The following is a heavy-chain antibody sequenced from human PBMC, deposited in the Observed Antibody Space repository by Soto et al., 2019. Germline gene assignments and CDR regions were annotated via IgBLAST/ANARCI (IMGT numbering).Heavy chain of an antibody. J-gene: IGHJ6*02. Sequence: SETLSLTCTVSGASLNSGGYYWSWIRQHPGKGLEWIGYISHSGSTYFSPSLKSRVTMSVDTSKNQFSLKLSSLTAADTAVYYCAREPRGAAAPLFGMDVWGQGTTVTVSS. CDR1: GASLNSGGYY. V-gene: IGHV4-31*03. CDR2: ISHSGST. D-gene: IGHD6-13*01. CDR3: AREPRGAAAPLFGMDV.